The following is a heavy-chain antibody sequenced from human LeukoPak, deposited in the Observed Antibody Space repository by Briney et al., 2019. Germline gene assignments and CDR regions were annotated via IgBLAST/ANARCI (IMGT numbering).Heavy chain of an antibody. CDR3: ARDYSSGWSRLGYYFDY. CDR2: ISSSSSYI. J-gene: IGHJ4*02. Sequence: PGGSLRLSCAASGFTFSSYSMNWVRQAPGKGLEWVSSISSSSSYIYYTDSVKGRFTISRDNAKNSLYLQMNSLRAEDTAVYYCARDYSSGWSRLGYYFDYWGQGTLVTVSS. CDR1: GFTFSSYS. V-gene: IGHV3-21*01. D-gene: IGHD6-19*01.